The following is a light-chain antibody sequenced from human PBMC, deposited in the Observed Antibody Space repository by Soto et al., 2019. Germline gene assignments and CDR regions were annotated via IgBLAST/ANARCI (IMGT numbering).Light chain of an antibody. J-gene: IGKJ4*01. CDR2: KAS. CDR1: QSISSW. CDR3: QQYECYPMT. Sequence: DSQMTQYPSTLSASIGDRVTITCRAGQSISSWLAWYQQKPGKAPKLLISKASTLQSGVPPRFSGSGSGTEFALTISSLQPADFATYYCQQYECYPMTFVGGTKVEIK. V-gene: IGKV1-5*03.